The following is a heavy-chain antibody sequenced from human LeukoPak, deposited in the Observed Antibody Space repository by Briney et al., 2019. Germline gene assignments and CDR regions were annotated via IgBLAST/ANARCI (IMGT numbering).Heavy chain of an antibody. D-gene: IGHD2-2*01. CDR3: ARVGLRIVVVPAATKRYYYYYYMDV. CDR1: GFTFSSYW. J-gene: IGHJ6*03. Sequence: GGSLRLSCAASGFTFSSYWMSWVRQAPGKGLEWVANIKQDGSEKYYVDSVKGRFTISRDNAKNSLYLQMNSLRAEDTAVYYCARVGLRIVVVPAATKRYYYYYYMDVWGKGTTVTISS. V-gene: IGHV3-7*01. CDR2: IKQDGSEK.